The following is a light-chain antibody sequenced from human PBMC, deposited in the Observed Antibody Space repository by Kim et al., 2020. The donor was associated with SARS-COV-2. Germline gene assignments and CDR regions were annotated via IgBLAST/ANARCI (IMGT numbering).Light chain of an antibody. V-gene: IGKV3-20*01. CDR1: QSVSGNY. J-gene: IGKJ2*02. CDR3: QQYGSSPCT. Sequence: LSPGERATLSCWASQSVSGNYLAWYQQKPGQAPRLLMYDASSRATGIPDRFSGGGSGTDFTLTISRLEPEDFAVYYCQQYGSSPCTFGQGTKLEI. CDR2: DAS.